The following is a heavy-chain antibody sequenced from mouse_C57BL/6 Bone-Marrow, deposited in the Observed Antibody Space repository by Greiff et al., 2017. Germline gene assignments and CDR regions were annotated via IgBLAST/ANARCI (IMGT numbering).Heavy chain of an antibody. CDR1: GYTFTSYW. Sequence: QVQLQQPGAELVMPGASVKLSCKASGYTFTSYWMHWVKQRPGQGLEWIGEIDPSDSYTNYNQKFKGKSTLTVDKSSSTAYMQLSSLTSEDSAVYYCERSVRGYYYDSSYFAYWGQGTLVTVSA. D-gene: IGHD1-1*01. CDR2: IDPSDSYT. J-gene: IGHJ3*01. V-gene: IGHV1-69*01. CDR3: ERSVRGYYYDSSYFAY.